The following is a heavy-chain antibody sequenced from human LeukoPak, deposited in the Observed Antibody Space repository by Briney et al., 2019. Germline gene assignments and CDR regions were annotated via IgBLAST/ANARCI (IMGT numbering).Heavy chain of an antibody. CDR1: GFTVSDNY. J-gene: IGHJ5*02. Sequence: GGSLRLSCAASGFTVSDNYMSWVRQAPGKGLEWVSIIYSGGNTYYADSVRGRFTIYRDNSKNTLYLQMNSLRVDDTGVYYCAKGAGNYHWGQGTLVTVSS. V-gene: IGHV3-53*01. CDR2: IYSGGNT. CDR3: AKGAGNYH.